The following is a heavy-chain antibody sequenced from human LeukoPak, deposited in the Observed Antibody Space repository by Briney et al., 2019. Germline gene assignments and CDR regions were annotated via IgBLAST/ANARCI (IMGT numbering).Heavy chain of an antibody. D-gene: IGHD1-1*01. J-gene: IGHJ4*02. CDR1: GFTPYFTLSSRW. V-gene: IGHV3-74*01. CDR3: HPLAYTSD. CDR2: VKADGNS. Sequence: GGSLRLSCAVSGFTPYFTLSSRWMDWVRHSPGQGLVWVAVVKADGNSNYAASVKGRFTASRDNAKNTLYLQMNNLRVEDTALYFCHPLAYTSDWGQGTLVTVPS.